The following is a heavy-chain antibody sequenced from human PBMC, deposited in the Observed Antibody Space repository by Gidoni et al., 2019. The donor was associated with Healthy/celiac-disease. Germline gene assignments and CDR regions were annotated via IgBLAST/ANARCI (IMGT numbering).Heavy chain of an antibody. Sequence: EVQLLESGGGLVQPGGSLRLSCAASGFTFSSYAMGWVRQAPGKGLEWVSAISGSGGSTYYADSVKGRFTISRDNSKNTLYLQMNSLRAEDTAVYYCAKDYDRDYYDSSGFDIWGQGTMVTVSS. V-gene: IGHV3-23*01. CDR2: ISGSGGST. J-gene: IGHJ3*02. CDR1: GFTFSSYA. D-gene: IGHD3-22*01. CDR3: AKDYDRDYYDSSGFDI.